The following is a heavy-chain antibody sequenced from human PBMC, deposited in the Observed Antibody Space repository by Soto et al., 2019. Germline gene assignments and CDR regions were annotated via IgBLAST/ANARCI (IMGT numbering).Heavy chain of an antibody. CDR3: TRRSEYDSGGYYYAYDY. CDR2: IRSKANNFAT. CDR1: GFTFSDSA. V-gene: IGHV3-73*01. Sequence: GGSLRLSCAASGFTFSDSAMHWVRQASGKGLEWLGRIRSKANNFATAYAASVKGRFTISRDDAKNTVYLQMNSLNSEDTAVCYCTRRSEYDSGGYYYAYDYWGQGTRVTVS. J-gene: IGHJ4*02. D-gene: IGHD3-22*01.